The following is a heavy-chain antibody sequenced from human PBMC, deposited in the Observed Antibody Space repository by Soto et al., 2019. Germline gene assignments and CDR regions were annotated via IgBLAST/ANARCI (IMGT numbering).Heavy chain of an antibody. J-gene: IGHJ3*02. D-gene: IGHD4-17*01. Sequence: QVQLQESGPGLVKPSQTLSLTCTVSGGSISTGGYYWSWIRQHPGMGLEWIGYIYHSGMTFSNPSLQSRGAISIDTSENQFSLKLSSVTAADTAVYYCATVRWELHDAFDIWGHGTMVSVSS. CDR2: IYHSGMT. CDR1: GGSISTGGYY. V-gene: IGHV4-31*03. CDR3: ATVRWELHDAFDI.